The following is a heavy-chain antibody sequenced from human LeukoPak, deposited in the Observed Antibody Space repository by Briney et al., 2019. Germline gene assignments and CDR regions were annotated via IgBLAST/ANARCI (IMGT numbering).Heavy chain of an antibody. V-gene: IGHV3-21*01. Sequence: GGSLRLSCAASGFTFSAYNMNWVRQAPGKGLEWVSSISGSSSSIYYADSLKGRFTISRDNAKKSLYLQINSLRAEDTAVYYCARDRIAAADFDYWGQGTLVTVSS. CDR2: ISGSSSSI. J-gene: IGHJ4*02. CDR3: ARDRIAAADFDY. D-gene: IGHD6-13*01. CDR1: GFTFSAYN.